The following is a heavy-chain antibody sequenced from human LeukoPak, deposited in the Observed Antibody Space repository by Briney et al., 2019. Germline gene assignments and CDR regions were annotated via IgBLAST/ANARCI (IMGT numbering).Heavy chain of an antibody. J-gene: IGHJ4*02. D-gene: IGHD4-17*01. V-gene: IGHV3-13*05. CDR3: ARGMYGDYYLGFDY. CDR1: GFTFSSYD. CDR2: ICTAGDP. Sequence: GGPLRLSCAASGFTFSSYDMHWVRHATGKGLKCVSAICTAGDPYYPGSVKGRFTISRENAKNSLYLQMNSLRAGDTAVYYCARGMYGDYYLGFDYWGQGTLVTVSS.